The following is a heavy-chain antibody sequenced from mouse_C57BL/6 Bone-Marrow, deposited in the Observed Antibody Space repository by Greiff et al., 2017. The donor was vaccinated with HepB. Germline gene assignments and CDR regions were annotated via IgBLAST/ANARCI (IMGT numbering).Heavy chain of an antibody. D-gene: IGHD3-2*02. CDR2: ISSGGDYI. J-gene: IGHJ3*01. CDR1: GFTFSSYA. V-gene: IGHV5-9-1*02. CDR3: TRDTDSSGLFAY. Sequence: EVHLVESGEGLVKPGGSLKLSCAASGFTFSSYAMSWVRQTPEKRLEWVAYISSGGDYIYYADTVKGRFTISRDNARNTLYLQMSSLKSEDTAMYYCTRDTDSSGLFAYWGQGTLVTVSA.